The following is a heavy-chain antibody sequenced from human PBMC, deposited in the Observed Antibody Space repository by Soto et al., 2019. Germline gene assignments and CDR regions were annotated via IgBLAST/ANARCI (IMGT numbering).Heavy chain of an antibody. CDR2: ISYDGSNK. Sequence: QVQLVESGGGVVQPGRSLRLSCAASGFTFSSYGMHWVRQAPGKELEWVAVISYDGSNKYYADSVKGRFTISRDNSKNTLYLQMNSLRAEDTAVYYCAKVPSGQWLVYYFDYWGQGTLVTVSS. CDR1: GFTFSSYG. D-gene: IGHD6-19*01. CDR3: AKVPSGQWLVYYFDY. V-gene: IGHV3-30*18. J-gene: IGHJ4*02.